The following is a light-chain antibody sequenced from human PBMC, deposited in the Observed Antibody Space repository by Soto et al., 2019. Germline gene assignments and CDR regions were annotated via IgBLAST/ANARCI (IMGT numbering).Light chain of an antibody. V-gene: IGLV2-14*01. CDR1: SSDVGGYNY. CDR3: SSFTSRSTVV. CDR2: EVS. J-gene: IGLJ2*01. Sequence: QSALTQPASVSGSPGQSITISCTGTSSDVGGYNYVSWYQQHPGKAPKLMISEVSNRPSRVSNRFSGSKSGNTASLTISGLQAEDEADYYCSSFTSRSTVVFGGGTKVTVL.